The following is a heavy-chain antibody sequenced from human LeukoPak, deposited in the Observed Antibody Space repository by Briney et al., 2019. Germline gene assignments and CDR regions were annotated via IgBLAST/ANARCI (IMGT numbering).Heavy chain of an antibody. Sequence: PGGSLRLSCAASGFTFSSYRMNWVRQAPGKGLEWVSSISSSSSYIYYADSVKGRFTISRDNSKNTLYLQMNSLRAEDTAVYYCAKSESRIVVVITLFDYWGQGTLVTVSS. D-gene: IGHD3-22*01. CDR2: ISSSSSYI. CDR3: AKSESRIVVVITLFDY. CDR1: GFTFSSYR. J-gene: IGHJ4*02. V-gene: IGHV3-21*04.